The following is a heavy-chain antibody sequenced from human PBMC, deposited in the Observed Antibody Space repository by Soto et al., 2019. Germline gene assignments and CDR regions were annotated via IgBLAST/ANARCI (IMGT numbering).Heavy chain of an antibody. J-gene: IGHJ4*02. V-gene: IGHV3-23*01. D-gene: IGHD6-19*01. CDR1: GFTFSSYA. CDR3: AKDLGSGWSNLDH. Sequence: GGSLRLSCAASGFTFSSYAMSWVRQAPGKGLEWVSAISGSGGSTYYADSVKGRFTISRDNSKNTLYLQMNNLRAEDTAVYYCAKDLGSGWSNLDHWGQGTLVTVSS. CDR2: ISGSGGST.